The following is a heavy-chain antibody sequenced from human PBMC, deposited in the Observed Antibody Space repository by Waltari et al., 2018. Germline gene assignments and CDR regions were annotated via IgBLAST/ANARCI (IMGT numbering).Heavy chain of an antibody. V-gene: IGHV6-1*03. CDR1: GDSVSSNSAA. Sequence: QVQLQQSGPGLVKPSQTLSLTCAISGDSVSSNSAAWNWIRQSPSRGLEWLGRTYYRSKLDNDDAGSGKSCITINTDTSKNQFSLQLNPVTPEDTAVYYCARDFGYCSSTSCRDFDYWGQGTLVTVSS. J-gene: IGHJ4*02. D-gene: IGHD2-2*03. CDR3: ARDFGYCSSTSCRDFDY. CDR2: TYYRSKLDN.